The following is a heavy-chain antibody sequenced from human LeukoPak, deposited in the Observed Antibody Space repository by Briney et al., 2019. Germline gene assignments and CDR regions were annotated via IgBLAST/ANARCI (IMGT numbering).Heavy chain of an antibody. D-gene: IGHD2-21*01. Sequence: GASVKVSCKASGYIFTKYVVHWVRQAPGQRPEWMGWIKAGNSDTKYSQNFQDRLTITRDTSASTVYMELSSLTSEDTALYYCARDDCGDTCYPGGYWGQGTLVTVSS. J-gene: IGHJ4*02. CDR3: ARDDCGDTCYPGGY. CDR2: IKAGNSDT. V-gene: IGHV1-3*01. CDR1: GYIFTKYV.